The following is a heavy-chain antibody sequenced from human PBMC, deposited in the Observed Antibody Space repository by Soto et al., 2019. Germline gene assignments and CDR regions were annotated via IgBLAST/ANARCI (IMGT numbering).Heavy chain of an antibody. CDR3: AKASGLNPYYYYGMDV. V-gene: IGHV3-9*01. Sequence: GGSLRLSCAASGFIFDDYAMHWVRQAPGKGLEWVSGMSRSRESVGYADSVKGRFTISRDSAKNSLYLQMNSLRTEDTALYYCAKASGLNPYYYYGMDVWGQGTTVTVSS. CDR1: GFIFDDYA. CDR2: MSRSRESV. D-gene: IGHD3-10*01. J-gene: IGHJ6*02.